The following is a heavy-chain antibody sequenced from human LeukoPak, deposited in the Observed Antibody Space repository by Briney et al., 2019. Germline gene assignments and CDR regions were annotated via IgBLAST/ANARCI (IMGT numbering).Heavy chain of an antibody. D-gene: IGHD6-13*01. V-gene: IGHV4-34*01. Sequence: SETLSLTCAVYGGSFSGYYWSWIRQPPGKGLEWIGEINHSGSTNYNPSLKSRVTISVDTSKNQFSLKLSSVTAADTAVYYCARQEVYSSSFYYYYYMDVWGKGTTVTISS. CDR2: INHSGST. J-gene: IGHJ6*03. CDR3: ARQEVYSSSFYYYYYMDV. CDR1: GGSFSGYY.